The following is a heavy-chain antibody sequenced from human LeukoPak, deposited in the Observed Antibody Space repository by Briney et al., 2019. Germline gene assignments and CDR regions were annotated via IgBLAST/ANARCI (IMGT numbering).Heavy chain of an antibody. D-gene: IGHD4-11*01. V-gene: IGHV4-31*03. CDR2: IYYSGST. J-gene: IGHJ3*02. CDR3: ARDDSNWGRWAFDI. Sequence: SETLSLTCTVSGGSISSGGYYWSWIRQHPGNGLEWIGYIYYSGSTYYNPSLKSRVTISVDTSKNQFSLKLSSVTAADTAVYYCARDDSNWGRWAFDIWGQGTMVTVSS. CDR1: GGSISSGGYY.